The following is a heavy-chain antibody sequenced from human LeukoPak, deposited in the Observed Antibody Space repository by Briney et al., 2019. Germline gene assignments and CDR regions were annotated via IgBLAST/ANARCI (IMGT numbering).Heavy chain of an antibody. CDR3: AKWGDYDVLTGYYVSDY. J-gene: IGHJ4*02. Sequence: GASLRLSCAASGFTFSNYAMSWVRQAPGKGLEWVSAITGGGSGIYYADSMKSRFTISRDNSKNTLYLQINSLRAEDTAVYYCAKWGDYDVLTGYYVSDYWGQGTLVTISS. CDR2: ITGGGSGI. V-gene: IGHV3-23*01. D-gene: IGHD3-9*01. CDR1: GFTFSNYA.